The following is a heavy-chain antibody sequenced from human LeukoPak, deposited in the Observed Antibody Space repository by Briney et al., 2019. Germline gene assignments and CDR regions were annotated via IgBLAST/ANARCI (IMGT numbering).Heavy chain of an antibody. D-gene: IGHD3-9*01. V-gene: IGHV3-21*01. CDR3: AKKTLTGPAGSFDV. J-gene: IGHJ3*01. Sequence: PGGSLRLSCAASGFTFSSYALNWVRQAPGKGLEWVSSISSGSSYKYYADSVKGRFTISRDNGKNSLYLQMNSLRAEDTAVYYCAKKTLTGPAGSFDVWGQGTMVTVSS. CDR1: GFTFSSYA. CDR2: ISSGSSYK.